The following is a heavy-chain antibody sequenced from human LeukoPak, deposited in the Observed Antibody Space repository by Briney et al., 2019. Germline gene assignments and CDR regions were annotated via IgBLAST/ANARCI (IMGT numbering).Heavy chain of an antibody. V-gene: IGHV3-23*01. CDR2: ISGSGGST. D-gene: IGHD3-22*01. CDR1: GFTFSSYA. CDR3: AINYYDSSGYKDY. J-gene: IGHJ4*02. Sequence: QPGASLRLSCAASGFTFSSYAMSWVRQAPGKGLEWVSAISGSGGSTYYADSVKGRFTISRDNSKNTLYPQMNSLRAEDTAVYYCAINYYDSSGYKDYWGQGTLVTVSS.